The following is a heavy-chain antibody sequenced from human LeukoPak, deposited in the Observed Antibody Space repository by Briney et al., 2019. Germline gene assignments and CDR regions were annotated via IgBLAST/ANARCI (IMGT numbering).Heavy chain of an antibody. CDR3: ARRATYCRGCSCYLYYFDY. J-gene: IGHJ4*02. V-gene: IGHV4-39*01. CDR2: IYYSGST. CDR1: GGSISSSNYY. Sequence: SETLSLTCTVSGGSISSSNYYWGWIRQPPGKGLEWIGRIYYSGSTYYNPPLKSRLTIFVDTSKNRFSLKLSSVTAADPAVYYCARRATYCRGCSCYLYYFDYWGQGTLVTVSS. D-gene: IGHD2-15*01.